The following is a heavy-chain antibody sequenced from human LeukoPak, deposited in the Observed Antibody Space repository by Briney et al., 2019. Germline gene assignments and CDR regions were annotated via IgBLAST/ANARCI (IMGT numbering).Heavy chain of an antibody. Sequence: SETLSLTCAVYGGSFSGYYWSWIRQPPGKGLEWIGEINHSGSTNYNPSLRSRVTISVDTSKNQFSLKLSSVTAADTAVYYCARRGDILTGYYSYYFDYWGQGTLVTVSS. CDR3: ARRGDILTGYYSYYFDY. V-gene: IGHV4-34*01. CDR1: GGSFSGYY. D-gene: IGHD3-9*01. J-gene: IGHJ4*02. CDR2: INHSGST.